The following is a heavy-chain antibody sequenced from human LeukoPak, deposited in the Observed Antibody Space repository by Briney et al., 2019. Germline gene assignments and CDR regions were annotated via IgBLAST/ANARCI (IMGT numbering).Heavy chain of an antibody. D-gene: IGHD4/OR15-4a*01. CDR2: INTNTGNP. Sequence: GASVKVSCKASGYTFTSYAMNWVRQAPGQGLEWMGWINTNTGNPTYAQGFTGRFVFSLDTSVSTAYLQISSLKAEDTAVYYCARDTSDVGANDALDIWGQGTMVTVSS. J-gene: IGHJ3*02. CDR1: GYTFTSYA. V-gene: IGHV7-4-1*02. CDR3: ARDTSDVGANDALDI.